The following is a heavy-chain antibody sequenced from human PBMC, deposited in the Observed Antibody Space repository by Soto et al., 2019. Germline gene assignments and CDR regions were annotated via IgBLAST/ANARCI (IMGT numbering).Heavy chain of an antibody. Sequence: GGSLRLSCAASGFTFSSDSINWVRQAPGKGLEWVAAISYNGGSKYYADSVKGRFTISRDNSKNTLYLKMNSLRAEDTAVYYCARDLTQQLVLDYWGQGTLVTVSS. J-gene: IGHJ4*02. CDR1: GFTFSSDS. CDR2: ISYNGGSK. V-gene: IGHV3-33*08. D-gene: IGHD6-13*01. CDR3: ARDLTQQLVLDY.